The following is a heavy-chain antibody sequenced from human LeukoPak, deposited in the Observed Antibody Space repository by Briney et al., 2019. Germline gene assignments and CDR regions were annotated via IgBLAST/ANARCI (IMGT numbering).Heavy chain of an antibody. J-gene: IGHJ4*02. CDR3: ATDSSYWSIDY. D-gene: IGHD2-15*01. CDR1: GFTFNSYG. V-gene: IGHV3-30*02. CDR2: IRYDGSNT. Sequence: GGSLRLSCAASGFTFNSYGMHWVRQAPGKGLEWVTFIRYDGSNTYYADSVKGRFTVSRDNSKNTLYLQMNSLRVEDTAVYYCATDSSYWSIDYWGQGTLVTVSS.